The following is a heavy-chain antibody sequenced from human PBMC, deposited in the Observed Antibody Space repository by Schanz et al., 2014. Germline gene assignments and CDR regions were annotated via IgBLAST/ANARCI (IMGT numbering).Heavy chain of an antibody. Sequence: QVQLVESGGGLVKPGGSLRLSCAASGFTFSDYYMSWVRQAPGKGLEWVSYISSSGSIIYYADSVKGRFTISRDNAKNSLNLQMNSLRVEDTAVYYCALGWELPRYFEYWGQGTLVTVSS. CDR1: GFTFSDYY. D-gene: IGHD1-26*01. V-gene: IGHV3-11*01. J-gene: IGHJ4*02. CDR2: ISSSGSII. CDR3: ALGWELPRYFEY.